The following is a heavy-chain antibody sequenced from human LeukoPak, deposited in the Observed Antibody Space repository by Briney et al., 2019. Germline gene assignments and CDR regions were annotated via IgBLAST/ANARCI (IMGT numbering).Heavy chain of an antibody. CDR3: ARDLDGSASYYNY. J-gene: IGHJ4*02. D-gene: IGHD3-10*01. V-gene: IGHV3-23*01. CDR1: RFTFSSYA. Sequence: GGSLRLSCAASRFTFSSYAVSWVRQAPGKGLEWVSGISGSAVSTYYADSVKGRFTISRDNSKNTLHLQLNSLRAEDTAVYYCARDLDGSASYYNYWGQGTLVTVSS. CDR2: ISGSAVST.